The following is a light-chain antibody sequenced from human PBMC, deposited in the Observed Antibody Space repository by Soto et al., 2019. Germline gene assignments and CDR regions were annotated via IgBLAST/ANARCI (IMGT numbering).Light chain of an antibody. CDR3: QQFDDSVT. Sequence: EIVLTQSPGTLSLSPGERATLSCRASRSFASSYLAWYQQKPGQAPRLLIYAASTRATGIPDRFSGSGSATDFTLTISRLEPEDSAVYYCQQFDDSVTFGQGTRLDIK. V-gene: IGKV3-20*01. CDR1: RSFASSY. CDR2: AAS. J-gene: IGKJ5*01.